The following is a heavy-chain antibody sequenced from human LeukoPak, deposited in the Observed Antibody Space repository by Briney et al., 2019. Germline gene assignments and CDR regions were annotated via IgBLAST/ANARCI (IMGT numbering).Heavy chain of an antibody. CDR1: GFSFSTYS. D-gene: IGHD6-13*01. Sequence: GGSLRLSCAASGFSFSTYSMNWVRQAPGKGLEWVSCITSGGTIYHADSEKGRFTISRDNAKKSLYLQMNSLRADDTAVYYCARVQQQLVNYHYVMDVWGQGTTVTVSS. V-gene: IGHV3-48*01. CDR3: ARVQQQLVNYHYVMDV. CDR2: ITSGGTI. J-gene: IGHJ6*02.